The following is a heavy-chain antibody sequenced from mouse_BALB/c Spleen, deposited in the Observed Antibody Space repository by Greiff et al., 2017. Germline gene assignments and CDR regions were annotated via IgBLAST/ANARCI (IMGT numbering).Heavy chain of an antibody. V-gene: IGHV5-17*02. Sequence: EVKLLESGGGLVQPGGSRKLSCAASGFTFSSFGMHWVRQAPEKGLEWVAYISSGSSTIYYADTVKGRFTISRDNPKNTLFLQMTSLRSEDTAMYYCARGIYYYGPYAMDYWGQGTSVTVSS. CDR1: GFTFSSFG. CDR2: ISSGSSTI. J-gene: IGHJ4*01. CDR3: ARGIYYYGPYAMDY. D-gene: IGHD1-1*01.